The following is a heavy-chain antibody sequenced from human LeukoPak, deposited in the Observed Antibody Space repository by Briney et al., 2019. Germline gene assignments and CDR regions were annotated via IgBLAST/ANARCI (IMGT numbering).Heavy chain of an antibody. D-gene: IGHD6-19*01. V-gene: IGHV3-7*01. CDR2: IKPDRSEK. CDR1: GFTFSSYW. J-gene: IGHJ4*02. Sequence: GGSLRLSCAASGFTFSSYWMSWVRQAPGKGLEWVANIKPDRSEKNYVDSVKGRFTISRDSAKNSLYLQMNSLRAEDTAVYYCTRAGYYSSGWNPFDYWGQGTLVTVSS. CDR3: TRAGYYSSGWNPFDY.